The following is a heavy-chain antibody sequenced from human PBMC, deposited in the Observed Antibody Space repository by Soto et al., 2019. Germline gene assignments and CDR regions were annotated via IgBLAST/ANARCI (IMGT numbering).Heavy chain of an antibody. CDR2: INAGYGNT. Sequence: SVKVSCKDSRYTFRSYAVHWVRQAPGQRLEWMGWINAGYGNTKSSQKFQDRVTISRDTSASTAYMELTSLRSEDTAVYYCARDTGDGTFDFWGQGTLVTVSS. V-gene: IGHV1-3*01. D-gene: IGHD7-27*01. CDR3: ARDTGDGTFDF. CDR1: RYTFRSYA. J-gene: IGHJ4*02.